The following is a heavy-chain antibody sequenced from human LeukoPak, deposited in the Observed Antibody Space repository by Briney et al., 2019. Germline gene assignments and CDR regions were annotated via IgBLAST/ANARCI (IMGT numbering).Heavy chain of an antibody. D-gene: IGHD2-21*02. J-gene: IGHJ6*02. CDR3: ARDKLAYCGGDCSLYYYGMDV. V-gene: IGHV4-4*02. CDR1: GGSISSSNW. Sequence: SGTLSLTCAVSGGSISSSNWWSWVRQPPGKGLEWIGEIYHSGSTNYNPSLKSRVTISVDKSKNQFSLKLSSVTAADTAVYYCARDKLAYCGGDCSLYYYGMDVWGQGTTVTVSS. CDR2: IYHSGST.